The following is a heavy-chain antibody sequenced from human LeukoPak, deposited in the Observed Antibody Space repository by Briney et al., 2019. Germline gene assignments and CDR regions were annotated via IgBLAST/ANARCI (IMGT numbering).Heavy chain of an antibody. CDR1: GYTFTGYY. J-gene: IGHJ6*02. CDR3: ARDHVTTGVYYYYYGMDV. CDR2: INPNSGGT. D-gene: IGHD3-3*01. V-gene: IGHV1-2*02. Sequence: ASVKVSCKASGYTFTGYYMHWVRQAPGQGLEWMGWINPNSGGTNYAQKFQGRVTMTRDTSISTAYMELSRLRSDDTAVYYCARDHVTTGVYYYYYGMDVWGQGTTVTVSS.